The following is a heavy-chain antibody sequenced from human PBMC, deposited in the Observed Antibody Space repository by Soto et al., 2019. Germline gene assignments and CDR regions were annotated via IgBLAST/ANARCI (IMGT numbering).Heavy chain of an antibody. J-gene: IGHJ4*02. CDR2: INHSGST. Sequence: SETLSLTCAVYGGSFSGYYWSWIRQPPGKGLDWIGEINHSGSTNYNPSLKSRVTISVDTSKNQFSLKLSSVTAADKAVYYCATGRRVRRRAEHYDSSGYPYYFDYWGQGTLGTVSS. D-gene: IGHD3-22*01. V-gene: IGHV4-34*01. CDR1: GGSFSGYY. CDR3: ATGRRVRRRAEHYDSSGYPYYFDY.